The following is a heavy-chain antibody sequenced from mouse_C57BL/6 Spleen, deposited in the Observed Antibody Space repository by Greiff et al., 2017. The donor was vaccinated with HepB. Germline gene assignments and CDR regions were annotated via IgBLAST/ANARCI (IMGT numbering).Heavy chain of an antibody. CDR2: ISSGGSYT. D-gene: IGHD3-2*01. CDR1: GFTFSSYG. CDR3: ASSLDSWFAY. Sequence: EVKLVESGGDLVKPGGSLKLSCAASGFTFSSYGMSWVRQTPDKRLEWVATISSGGSYTYYPDSVKGRFTISRDNAKNTLYLQMSSLKSEDTAMYYCASSLDSWFAYWGQGTLVTVSA. V-gene: IGHV5-6*01. J-gene: IGHJ3*01.